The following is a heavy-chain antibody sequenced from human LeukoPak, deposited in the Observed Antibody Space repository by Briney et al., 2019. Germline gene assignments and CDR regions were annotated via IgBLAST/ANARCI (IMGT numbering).Heavy chain of an antibody. CDR2: IYSDGSNT. CDR1: GFTFSNYW. Sequence: TGGSLRLSCAASGFTFSNYWMHWVRQAPGKGLEWVSRIYSDGSNTVYAEPVKGRFTISRDNAKNTLFLQMNSLRAEDTAVYYCRRGASWQGNVCEIWGQGTMVTVSS. V-gene: IGHV3-74*01. J-gene: IGHJ3*02. D-gene: IGHD3-10*01. CDR3: RRGASWQGNVCEI.